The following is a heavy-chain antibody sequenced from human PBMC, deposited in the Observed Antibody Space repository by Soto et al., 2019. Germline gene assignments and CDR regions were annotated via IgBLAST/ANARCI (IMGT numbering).Heavy chain of an antibody. CDR2: ISSSAGST. V-gene: IGHV3-23*01. D-gene: IGHD3-10*01. J-gene: IGHJ5*02. Sequence: GGSLRLSCAASGFIFSSYAMSWVRQAPGKGLEWVSTISSSAGSTHYADSVKGRFTVSRDNSKKTLYLQLNSLRADDTAVYYCAKFPRFGGGTNKFDPWGQGTLVTVSS. CDR3: AKFPRFGGGTNKFDP. CDR1: GFIFSSYA.